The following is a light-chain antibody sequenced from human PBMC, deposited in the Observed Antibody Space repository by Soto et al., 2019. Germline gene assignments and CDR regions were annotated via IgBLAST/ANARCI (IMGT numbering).Light chain of an antibody. CDR1: QSVSSN. CDR2: GAS. Sequence: EIVMTQSPATLSVSPGDRATLSCRASQSVSSNLAWYQQKPGQAPRLLIYGASTRDTGIPARFSGSGPGTEFNLTISSLQSEDFAVYYCQQYNNWPYTFGQGTKLEIK. V-gene: IGKV3-15*01. J-gene: IGKJ2*01. CDR3: QQYNNWPYT.